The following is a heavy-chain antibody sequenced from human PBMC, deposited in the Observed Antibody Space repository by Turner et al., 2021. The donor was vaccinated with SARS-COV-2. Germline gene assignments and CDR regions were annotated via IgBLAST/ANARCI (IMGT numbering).Heavy chain of an antibody. CDR2: ISYDGSNK. CDR1: GFTFSSYG. V-gene: IGHV3-30*19. J-gene: IGHJ6*02. CDR3: ARANSGSYYYGMDV. Sequence: QVQLVESGGGVVQPGRSLRLSCAASGFTFSSYGMHWVRQAPGKGLEWVAVISYDGSNKYYADSVKGRFTISRDNSKNTLYLQMNSLRAEDTALYYCARANSGSYYYGMDVWGQGTTVTVSS. D-gene: IGHD1-26*01.